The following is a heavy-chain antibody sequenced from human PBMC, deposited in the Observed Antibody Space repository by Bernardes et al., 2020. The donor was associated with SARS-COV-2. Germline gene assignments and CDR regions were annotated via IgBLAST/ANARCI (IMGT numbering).Heavy chain of an antibody. CDR1: GASISSGSYY. Sequence: SETLSLTCTASGASISSGSYYWSWIRQPAGKGLEWIGRIYFSGSTNYNPSLKSRIIMSVDTSKNQFSLMLTSVTAADTAVYYCAMGGNPFRAWGQGTLVTVSS. J-gene: IGHJ4*02. CDR2: IYFSGST. V-gene: IGHV4-61*02. CDR3: AMGGNPFRA. D-gene: IGHD4-4*01.